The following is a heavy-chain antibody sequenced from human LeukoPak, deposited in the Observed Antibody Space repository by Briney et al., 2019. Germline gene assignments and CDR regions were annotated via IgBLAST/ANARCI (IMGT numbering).Heavy chain of an antibody. J-gene: IGHJ4*02. V-gene: IGHV3-30-3*01. CDR3: AREYGNSSSWTCAGY. CDR2: ISYDGSNK. CDR1: GFTFSSYA. D-gene: IGHD6-13*01. Sequence: GGSLRLSCAASGFTFSSYAMHWVRQAPGKGLEGVAVISYDGSNKYYADSVKGRFTISRDNSKNTLYLQMNSLRAEDTAVYYCAREYGNSSSWTCAGYWGQGTLVTVSS.